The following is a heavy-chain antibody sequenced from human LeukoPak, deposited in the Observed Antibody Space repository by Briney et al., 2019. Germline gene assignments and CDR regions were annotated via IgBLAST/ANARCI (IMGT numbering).Heavy chain of an antibody. CDR2: IYYSGST. CDR1: GGSISSYY. Sequence: SSETLSLTCTVSGGSISSYYWSWIRQPPGKGLEWIGYIYYSGSTNYNPSLKSRVTISVDTSKNQFSLKLSSVTAADTAVYYCARGRSPLGYWGQGTLVTVSS. J-gene: IGHJ4*02. V-gene: IGHV4-59*01. CDR3: ARGRSPLGY.